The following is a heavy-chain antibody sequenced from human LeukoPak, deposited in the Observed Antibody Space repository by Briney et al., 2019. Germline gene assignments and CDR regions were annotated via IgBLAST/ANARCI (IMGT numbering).Heavy chain of an antibody. V-gene: IGHV3-48*02. D-gene: IGHD3-22*01. Sequence: GGSLRLSRAASGFTFSSYSMNWVRQAPGKGLEWVSYISSSSNTIYYADSVKGRFTISRDNAKNSLYLQMNSLRDEDTAVYYCARGSAGYYDSNGRLDYWGQGTLVTVSS. CDR2: ISSSSNTI. CDR1: GFTFSSYS. J-gene: IGHJ4*02. CDR3: ARGSAGYYDSNGRLDY.